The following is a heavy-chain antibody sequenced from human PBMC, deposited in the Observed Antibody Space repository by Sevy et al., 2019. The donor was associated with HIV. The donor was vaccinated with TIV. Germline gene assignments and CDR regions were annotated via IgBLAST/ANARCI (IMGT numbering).Heavy chain of an antibody. J-gene: IGHJ4*02. Sequence: ASVKVSCKASGYTFTSYGISWVRQAPGQGLEWMGWISAYNGNTNYAQKLQGRVTMTTDTSTSTAYMELRSLRSDDTAVDYCARDFRPYCSSTTCSYTPYSSSWYESDYWGQGTLVTVSS. V-gene: IGHV1-18*01. CDR3: ARDFRPYCSSTTCSYTPYSSSWYESDY. D-gene: IGHD2-2*01. CDR2: ISAYNGNT. CDR1: GYTFTSYG.